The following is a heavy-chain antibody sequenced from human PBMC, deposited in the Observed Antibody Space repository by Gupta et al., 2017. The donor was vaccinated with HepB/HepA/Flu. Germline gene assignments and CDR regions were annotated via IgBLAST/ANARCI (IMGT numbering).Heavy chain of an antibody. D-gene: IGHD5-18*01. CDR1: GFTFRRYS. V-gene: IGHV3-48*02. CDR2: ISSDGTTT. CDR3: ARVSGGYTYGNYYFDY. J-gene: IGHJ4*02. Sequence: EVQLLESGGTLVQPGGSLRLSCGASGFTFRRYSMNWVRQAPGKGLEWVSYISSDGTTTYYADSVKGRFTISRDNARDSLSLQMNSLRDEDTAVYYCARVSGGYTYGNYYFDYWGQGTLVTVSS.